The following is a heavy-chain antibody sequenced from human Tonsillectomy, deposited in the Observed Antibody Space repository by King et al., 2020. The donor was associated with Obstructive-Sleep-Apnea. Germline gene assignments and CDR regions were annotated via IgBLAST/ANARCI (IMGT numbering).Heavy chain of an antibody. Sequence: QLVQSGGGLVKPGESLRLSCAASGFTFSSYSMNWVRQAPGKGLEWVSSISSSSSYIFYADSVEGRFTISRDNAKNSLFLQMNSLRAEDTAVYYCARGPGSYYEVLDYYYGMDVWGQGTTVIVSS. CDR3: ARGPGSYYEVLDYYYGMDV. J-gene: IGHJ6*02. CDR1: GFTFSSYS. V-gene: IGHV3-21*06. D-gene: IGHD1-26*01. CDR2: ISSSSSYI.